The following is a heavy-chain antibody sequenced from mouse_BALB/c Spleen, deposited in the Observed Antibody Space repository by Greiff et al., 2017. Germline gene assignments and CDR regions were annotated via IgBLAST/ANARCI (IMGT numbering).Heavy chain of an antibody. CDR1: GFNIKDYY. CDR2: IDPENGNT. J-gene: IGHJ3*01. Sequence: EVQRVESGAELVRPGALVKLSCKASGFNIKDYYMHWVKQRPEQGLEWIGWIDPENGNTIYDPKFQGKASITADTSSNTAYLQLSSLTSEDTAVYYCASGTAPWFAYWGQGTLVTVSA. V-gene: IGHV14-1*02. CDR3: ASGTAPWFAY. D-gene: IGHD1-2*01.